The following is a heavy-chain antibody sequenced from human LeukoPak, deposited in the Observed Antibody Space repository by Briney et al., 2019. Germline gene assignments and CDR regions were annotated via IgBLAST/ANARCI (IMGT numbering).Heavy chain of an antibody. CDR1: GFTFTSSA. Sequence: SVKVSCKASGFTFTSSAVQWVRQARGQRLEWIGWIVVGSGNTNYAQKFQERVTITRDMSTSTAYMELSSLRSEDTAVYYCAAERGYSSYDDGDRNFDYWGQGTLVTVSS. V-gene: IGHV1-58*01. CDR2: IVVGSGNT. CDR3: AAERGYSSYDDGDRNFDY. D-gene: IGHD5-12*01. J-gene: IGHJ4*02.